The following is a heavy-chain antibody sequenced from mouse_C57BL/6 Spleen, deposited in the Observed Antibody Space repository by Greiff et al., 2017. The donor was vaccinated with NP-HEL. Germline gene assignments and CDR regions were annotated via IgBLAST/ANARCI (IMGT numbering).Heavy chain of an antibody. CDR2: IYPRSGNT. Sequence: VQLQQSGAELARPGASVKLSCKASGYTFTSYGISWVKQRTGQGLEWIGEIYPRSGNTYYNEKFKGKATLTADKSSSTAYMELRSLTSEDSAVYFCARHFHSHYAMDYWDQGTSVTVSS. CDR1: GYTFTSYG. J-gene: IGHJ4*01. V-gene: IGHV1-81*01. CDR3: ARHFHSHYAMDY.